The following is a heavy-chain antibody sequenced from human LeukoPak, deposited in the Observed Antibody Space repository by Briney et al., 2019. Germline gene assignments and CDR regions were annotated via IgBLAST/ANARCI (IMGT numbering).Heavy chain of an antibody. V-gene: IGHV4-59*01. J-gene: IGHJ6*03. CDR2: IYYSGST. D-gene: IGHD3-10*01. Sequence: KPSETLSLTCTVSGGSISSYYWSWIRQPPGKGLEWIGYIYYSGSTNYNPSLKSRVTISVDTSKNQFSLKLSSVAAADTAVYYCARVYGSGSYRGWGYYYMDVWGKGTTVTVSS. CDR3: ARVYGSGSYRGWGYYYMDV. CDR1: GGSISSYY.